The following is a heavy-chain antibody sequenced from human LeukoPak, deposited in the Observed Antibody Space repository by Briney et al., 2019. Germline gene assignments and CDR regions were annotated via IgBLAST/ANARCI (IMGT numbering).Heavy chain of an antibody. D-gene: IGHD5-12*01. CDR2: ISSSSSYI. V-gene: IGHV3-21*03. CDR3: ARGPIHLWLHNGMDV. J-gene: IGHJ6*02. CDR1: GFTFSSYS. Sequence: GGSLRLSCAASGFTFSSYSMNWVRQAPGKGLEWVSSISSSSSYIYYADSVKGRFTISRDNAKNSLYLQMNSLRIDDTAVYYCARGPIHLWLHNGMDVWGQGTTVIVFS.